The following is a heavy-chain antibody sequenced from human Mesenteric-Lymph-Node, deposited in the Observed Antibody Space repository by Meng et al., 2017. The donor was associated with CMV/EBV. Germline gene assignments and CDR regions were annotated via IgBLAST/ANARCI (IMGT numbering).Heavy chain of an antibody. V-gene: IGHV3-30*04. Sequence: GESLKISCAASGFTFSGYPMHWVRQAPGKGLEWVAAISSDGRNAYHADSVRGRFTISRDNSRNTLYLQMHSLGGEDTAVYYCARDLGRPYYYGMDVWGQGTTVTVSS. J-gene: IGHJ6*02. CDR2: ISSDGRNA. CDR3: ARDLGRPYYYGMDV. CDR1: GFTFSGYP. D-gene: IGHD3-16*01.